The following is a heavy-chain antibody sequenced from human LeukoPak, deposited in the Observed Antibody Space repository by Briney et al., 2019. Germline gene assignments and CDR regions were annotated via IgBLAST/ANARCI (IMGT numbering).Heavy chain of an antibody. D-gene: IGHD5-24*01. CDR3: ARSRVEMATIFDY. CDR1: GGTFSSYA. J-gene: IGHJ4*02. CDR2: IIPIFGTA. Sequence: GASVKVSCKASGGTFSSYAISWVRQAPGQGLEWMGGIIPIFGTANYAQKFQGTVAITADEFTSTAYMEMCSLRSEDTAVYYCARSRVEMATIFDYWGQGTLVSVSS. V-gene: IGHV1-69*13.